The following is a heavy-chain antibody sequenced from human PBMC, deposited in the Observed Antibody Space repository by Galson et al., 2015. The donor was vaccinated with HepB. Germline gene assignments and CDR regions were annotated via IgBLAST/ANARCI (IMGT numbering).Heavy chain of an antibody. CDR3: VRHADTSGYR. D-gene: IGHD3-3*01. V-gene: IGHV3-7*01. CDR2: IKQDGSEK. CDR1: GFTFSSYW. J-gene: IGHJ4*02. Sequence: SLRLSCAASGFTFSSYWMTWVRQTPGKGLECVANIKQDGSEKSYVDSVKGRFTISRDNAENALFLQMNSLRVEDTAMYYCVRHADTSGYRWGQGTLVTVSS.